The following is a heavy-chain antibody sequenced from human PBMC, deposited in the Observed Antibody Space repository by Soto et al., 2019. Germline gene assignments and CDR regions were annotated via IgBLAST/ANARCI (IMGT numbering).Heavy chain of an antibody. CDR2: INAGNGNT. J-gene: IGHJ6*02. D-gene: IGHD6-19*01. CDR1: GYTFTSYA. V-gene: IGHV1-3*01. CDR3: ARAVAGPGGSFYYYYGMDV. Sequence: ASVKVSCKASGYTFTSYAMHWVRQAPGQRLEWMGWINAGNGNTKYSQKFQGRVTITRDTSASTAYMELSSLRSEDTAVYYCARAVAGPGGSFYYYYGMDVWGQGTTVTVS.